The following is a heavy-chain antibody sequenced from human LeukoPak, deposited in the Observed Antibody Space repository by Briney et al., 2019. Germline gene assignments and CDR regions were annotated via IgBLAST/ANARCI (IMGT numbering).Heavy chain of an antibody. J-gene: IGHJ4*02. Sequence: GGSLRLSCAASGFTFSSYSMNWVRQAPGKGLEWVSSISSNSSYIYYADSVKGRFTISRDNAKNSLYLQMNSLRAEDTAVYYCASPTGSWSGYWDAYYFDYWGQGTLVTVSS. D-gene: IGHD3-3*01. CDR2: ISSNSSYI. CDR3: ASPTGSWSGYWDAYYFDY. V-gene: IGHV3-21*01. CDR1: GFTFSSYS.